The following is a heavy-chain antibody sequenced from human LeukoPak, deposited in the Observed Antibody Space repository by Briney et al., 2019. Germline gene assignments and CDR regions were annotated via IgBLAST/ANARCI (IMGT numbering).Heavy chain of an antibody. CDR2: IYYSGST. CDR1: GGSISSYY. V-gene: IGHV4-59*01. D-gene: IGHD3-22*01. CDR3: AGTYYYDNSGYSPLDY. Sequence: SETLSLTCTVSGGSISSYYWSWIRQPPGKGLEWIGFIYYSGSTNYNPSLKSRVTISLDTSKNQFSLKLSSVTAADTAVYYCAGTYYYDNSGYSPLDYWGQGTLVTVSS. J-gene: IGHJ4*02.